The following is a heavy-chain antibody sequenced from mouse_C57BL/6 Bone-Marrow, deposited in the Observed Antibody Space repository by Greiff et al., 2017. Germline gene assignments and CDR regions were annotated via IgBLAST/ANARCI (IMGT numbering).Heavy chain of an antibody. Sequence: QVQLQQPGAELVKPGASVKMSCKASGYTFTSYWITWVKQRPGQGLEWIGDIYPGSGSTNYNEKFKSKATLTVDTSSSTAYLQLSSLTSEDSAVYDCSRGGSPHYYGMDDWGQGTSVTVSS. CDR3: SRGGSPHYYGMDD. CDR1: GYTFTSYW. J-gene: IGHJ4*01. D-gene: IGHD1-1*02. V-gene: IGHV1-55*01. CDR2: IYPGSGST.